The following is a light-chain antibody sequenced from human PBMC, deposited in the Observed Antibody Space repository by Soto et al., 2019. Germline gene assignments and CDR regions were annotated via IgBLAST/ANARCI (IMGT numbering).Light chain of an antibody. J-gene: IGLJ2*01. CDR1: SSNIGSNY. CDR2: RNN. V-gene: IGLV1-47*01. CDR3: AAWDDSLSVYVV. Sequence: QSVLTQPPSASRTPGQRVTISCSGSSSNIGSNYVYWYQQLPGTAPKLLIYRNNQRPSGVPDRFSGSKSGTSASLAISGLRSEDEADYYCAAWDDSLSVYVVFGGGTKLTVL.